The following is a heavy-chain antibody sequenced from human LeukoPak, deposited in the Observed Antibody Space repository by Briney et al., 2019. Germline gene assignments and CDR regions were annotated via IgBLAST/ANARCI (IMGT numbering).Heavy chain of an antibody. CDR1: GYTLTELS. Sequence: GASVKVSCKVSGYTLTELSMHWVRQAPGKGLEWMGGFDPEDGETIYAQKFQGRVTMTEDTSTDTAYMELSSLRSEDTAVYYCATATGFGEFSQHLRFDYWGQGTLVTVSS. CDR2: FDPEDGET. D-gene: IGHD3-10*01. CDR3: ATATGFGEFSQHLRFDY. V-gene: IGHV1-24*01. J-gene: IGHJ4*02.